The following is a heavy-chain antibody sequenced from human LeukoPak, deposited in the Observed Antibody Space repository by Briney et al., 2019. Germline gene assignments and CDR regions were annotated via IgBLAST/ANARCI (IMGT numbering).Heavy chain of an antibody. CDR2: ISGSGDST. Sequence: GGSLRLSCAASGFTFSNYAMRWVRQAPGKGLEWVSGISGSGDSTYYADSVKGRFTISRDNSKNTLYLQMNSLRAEDTAVYYCARVVPPTDYGSGSYFWDPYYFDYWGQGTLVTVSS. CDR3: ARVVPPTDYGSGSYFWDPYYFDY. V-gene: IGHV3-23*01. D-gene: IGHD3-10*01. J-gene: IGHJ4*02. CDR1: GFTFSNYA.